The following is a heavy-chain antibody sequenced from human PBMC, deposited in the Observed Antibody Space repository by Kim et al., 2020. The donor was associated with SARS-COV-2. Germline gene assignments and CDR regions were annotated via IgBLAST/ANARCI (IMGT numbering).Heavy chain of an antibody. CDR2: GSH. D-gene: IGHD3-22*01. CDR3: ARESSGAFDI. J-gene: IGHJ3*02. Sequence: GSHQHNPALKSRGNISVDTSKNQVSRKLSSVTAADTAVYYCARESSGAFDIWGQGTMVTVSS. V-gene: IGHV4-34*09.